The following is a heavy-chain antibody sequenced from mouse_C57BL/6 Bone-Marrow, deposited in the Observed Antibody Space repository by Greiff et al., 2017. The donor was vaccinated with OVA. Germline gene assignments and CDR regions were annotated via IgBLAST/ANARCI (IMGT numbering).Heavy chain of an antibody. CDR2: INPYNGGT. CDR1: GYTFTDYY. D-gene: IGHD2-14*01. J-gene: IGHJ4*01. V-gene: IGHV1-19*01. CDR3: ARRDYRDMDY. Sequence: VQLQQSGPVLVKPGASVKMSCKASGYTFTDYYMNWVKQSHGKSLEWIGVINPYNGGTSYNQKFKGKATLTVDKSSSTAYMELNSLTSEDSAVYYCARRDYRDMDYWGQGTSVTVSS.